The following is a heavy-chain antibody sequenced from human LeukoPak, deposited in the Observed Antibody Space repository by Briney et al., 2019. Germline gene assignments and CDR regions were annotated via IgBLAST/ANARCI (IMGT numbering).Heavy chain of an antibody. J-gene: IGHJ4*02. CDR3: AKADNSGYETYHFDY. CDR1: GFPFSSYE. D-gene: IGHD3-22*01. V-gene: IGHV3-48*03. CDR2: ISSSGNKI. Sequence: GGSLRLSCAASGFPFSSYEMNWVRQAPGKRLQWVSYISSSGNKIYYAASVKGRFTISRDNAKNSLYLQIDSLRSEDTAVYYCAKADNSGYETYHFDYWGQGTLVTVSS.